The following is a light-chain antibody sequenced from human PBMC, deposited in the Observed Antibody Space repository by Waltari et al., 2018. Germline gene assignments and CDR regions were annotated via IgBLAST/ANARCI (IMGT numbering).Light chain of an antibody. CDR3: TSFTTSITLV. V-gene: IGLV2-18*02. J-gene: IGLJ3*02. CDR1: SSDIGSYNR. Sequence: QSALTQPPSVSGSPGQSVTISCTGPSSDIGSYNRVSWYQQSPGTAPKLIISEVDSRPSGVPDRFSGSKSGNTASLTISGLQAEDEATYYCTSFTTSITLVFGGGTKVTVL. CDR2: EVD.